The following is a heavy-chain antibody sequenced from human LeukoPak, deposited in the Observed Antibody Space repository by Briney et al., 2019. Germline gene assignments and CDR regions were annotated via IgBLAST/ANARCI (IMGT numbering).Heavy chain of an antibody. CDR2: INHSGST. V-gene: IGHV4-34*01. CDR1: GGSFSGYY. CDR3: ARRRRIVGATPGAFDI. D-gene: IGHD1-26*01. Sequence: SERLSLTCAVYGGSFSGYYWSWIRQPPGKGLEWIGEINHSGSTNYNPSLKSRVTISVDTSKNQFSLKLSSVTAADTAVYYCARRRRIVGATPGAFDIWGQGTMV. J-gene: IGHJ3*02.